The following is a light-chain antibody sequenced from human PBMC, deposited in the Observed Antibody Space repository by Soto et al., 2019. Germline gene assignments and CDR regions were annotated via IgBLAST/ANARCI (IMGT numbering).Light chain of an antibody. Sequence: QSALTQPASVSGSPGQSITISCTGTSSDVGGYNYVSWYQQHPGKAPKLMIYDVSNRPSGVSNRFSGSKSGNTASLTISGLQAYDEADHYCSSYTGRSTLLSFSGTGTQVTVL. CDR1: SSDVGGYNY. CDR2: DVS. CDR3: SSYTGRSTLLSF. V-gene: IGLV2-14*01. J-gene: IGLJ1*01.